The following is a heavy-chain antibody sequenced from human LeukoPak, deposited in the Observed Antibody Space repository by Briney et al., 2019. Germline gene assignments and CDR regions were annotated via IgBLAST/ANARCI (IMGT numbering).Heavy chain of an antibody. V-gene: IGHV3-21*01. CDR2: IISSSSYI. D-gene: IGHD6-13*01. Sequence: GGSLRLSCAASGFTLSSYSMKWGRPAPGKGLGGGSSIISSSSYIYYADSVKGRFTISRDNAKNSLYLQMNSLRAEDTAVYYCARDLWAYSKTLGGMDVWGQGTTVTVSS. CDR3: ARDLWAYSKTLGGMDV. J-gene: IGHJ6*02. CDR1: GFTLSSYS.